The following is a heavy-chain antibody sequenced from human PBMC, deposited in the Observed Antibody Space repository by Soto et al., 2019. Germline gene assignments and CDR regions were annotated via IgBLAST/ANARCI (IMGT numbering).Heavy chain of an antibody. V-gene: IGHV2-5*02. CDR2: IYWDDDD. D-gene: IGHD3-16*02. CDR3: THVKRGVIFG. Sequence: QITLKESGPTLMKPTQTLTLTCNFSGFSLSTSGLGVSWIRQPPGKALEWLALIYWDDDDRYSPSLNGRLSLRKAISKNQVVQTFTNLDRADTGTYFCTHVKRGVIFGWGPGTVVSVS. J-gene: IGHJ4*02. CDR1: GFSLSTSGLG.